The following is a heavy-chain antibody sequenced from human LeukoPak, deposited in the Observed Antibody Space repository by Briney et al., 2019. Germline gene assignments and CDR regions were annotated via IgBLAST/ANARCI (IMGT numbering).Heavy chain of an antibody. Sequence: ASVKVSCKVSGYTLTELSMHWVRQAPGKGLEWMGGFDPEDGETIYAQKFQGRVTMTEDTSTDTAYMELSSLRSEDTAVYYCATENHDSSGLLYDYWGQGTLVTVSS. CDR1: GYTLTELS. CDR2: FDPEDGET. V-gene: IGHV1-24*01. CDR3: ATENHDSSGLLYDY. D-gene: IGHD3-22*01. J-gene: IGHJ4*02.